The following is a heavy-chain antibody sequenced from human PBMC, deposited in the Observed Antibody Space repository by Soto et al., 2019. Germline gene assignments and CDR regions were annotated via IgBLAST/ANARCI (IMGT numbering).Heavy chain of an antibody. CDR3: ARDRVGSPTYYDYIWGSSNQDAFDI. Sequence: PSETLSLTCTVSGGSISSYYWSWIRQPPGKGLEWIGYIYYSGSTNYNPSLKSRVTISVDTSKNQFSLKLSSVTAADTAVYYCARDRVGSPTYYDYIWGSSNQDAFDIWGQGTMVTVSS. CDR1: GGSISSYY. V-gene: IGHV4-59*01. D-gene: IGHD3-16*01. CDR2: IYYSGST. J-gene: IGHJ3*02.